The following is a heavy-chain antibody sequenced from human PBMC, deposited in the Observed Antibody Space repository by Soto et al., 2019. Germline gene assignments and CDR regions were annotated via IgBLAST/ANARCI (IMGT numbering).Heavy chain of an antibody. CDR2: IYYSGST. CDR3: ARTQNYDFWSGYTLAFDY. D-gene: IGHD3-3*01. J-gene: IGHJ4*02. Sequence: SETLSLTCTVSGGSISSYYWSWIRQPPGKGLEWIGYIYYSGSTNYNPSLKSRVTISVDTSKNQFSLKLSSVTAADTAVYYCARTQNYDFWSGYTLAFDYWGQGTLVTVSS. V-gene: IGHV4-59*01. CDR1: GGSISSYY.